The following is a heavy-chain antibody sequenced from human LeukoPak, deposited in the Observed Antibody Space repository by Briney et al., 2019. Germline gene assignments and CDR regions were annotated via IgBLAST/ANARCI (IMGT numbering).Heavy chain of an antibody. J-gene: IGHJ4*02. D-gene: IGHD4-17*01. CDR1: GFSFSNYA. Sequence: GGSLRLPCAASGFSFSNYAMSWVRHAPGKGLEWVSSISDSGAATYYADSVKGRFTISRDNSKNTLYLQLNSLGAEDTGVYYCAKIAPWGAVTTTDGFDYWGQGTLVTVSS. CDR2: ISDSGAAT. CDR3: AKIAPWGAVTTTDGFDY. V-gene: IGHV3-23*01.